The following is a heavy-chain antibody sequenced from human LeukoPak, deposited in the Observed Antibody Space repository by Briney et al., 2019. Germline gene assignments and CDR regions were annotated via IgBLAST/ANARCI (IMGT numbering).Heavy chain of an antibody. CDR2: ISYDGSNK. D-gene: IGHD6-13*01. Sequence: GGSLRLSCAASGFTFSSYAMHWVRQAPGKGLEWVAVISYDGSNKYYADSVKGRFTISRDNSKNTLYLQMNSLRAEDTAVYYCARDTISSSWYFDYWGQGTLVTVPS. CDR3: ARDTISSSWYFDY. V-gene: IGHV3-30*04. CDR1: GFTFSSYA. J-gene: IGHJ4*02.